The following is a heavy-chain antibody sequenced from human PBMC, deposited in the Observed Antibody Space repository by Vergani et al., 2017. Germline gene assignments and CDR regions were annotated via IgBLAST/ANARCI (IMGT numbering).Heavy chain of an antibody. V-gene: IGHV5-51*01. CDR3: ASGGHGSENGGALQL. Sequence: EKQLVQSGSETKKPGESLKISCQAFGYIFSNFWIGWVRQRPGRGLEWMVFIYPGDSEVKSNPTFRGQVIFSVDTSVNTAYLQLRSLPASDTATYFCASGGHGSENGGALQLWGQGTNITVSS. CDR1: GYIFSNFW. D-gene: IGHD3-10*01. CDR2: IYPGDSEV. J-gene: IGHJ3*01.